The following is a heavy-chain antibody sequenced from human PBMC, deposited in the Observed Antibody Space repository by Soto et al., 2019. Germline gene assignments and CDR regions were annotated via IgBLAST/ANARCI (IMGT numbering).Heavy chain of an antibody. J-gene: IGHJ4*01. Sequence: QVHLVQSGXEVKXPGSSVKVSCRASGDTFSXSVXXXXRXXXGQGLEWLGMIIPIFGSTNYSPRLQGRVAISADSSTSTAYLELTXXRPDXXAXXXCXXXXPFLGQYSSLPYYWGHGTLVTVTS. CDR1: GDTFSXSV. CDR3: XXXXPFLGQYSSLPYY. V-gene: IGHV1-69*18. D-gene: IGHD5-12*01. CDR2: IIPIFGST.